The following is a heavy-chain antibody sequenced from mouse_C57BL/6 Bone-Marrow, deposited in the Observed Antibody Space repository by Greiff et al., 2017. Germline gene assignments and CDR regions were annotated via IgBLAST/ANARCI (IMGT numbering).Heavy chain of an antibody. Sequence: QVQLQQPGAELVRPGSSVKLSCKASGYTFTSYWMHWVKQRPIQGLEWIGNIDPSDSETHYNQKFKDKATLTVDKSSSTAYMQLSSLTSEDSAVYYCARRDYYGSSHPYFDVWGTGTTVTVSS. CDR1: GYTFTSYW. D-gene: IGHD1-1*01. CDR3: ARRDYYGSSHPYFDV. V-gene: IGHV1-52*01. J-gene: IGHJ1*03. CDR2: IDPSDSET.